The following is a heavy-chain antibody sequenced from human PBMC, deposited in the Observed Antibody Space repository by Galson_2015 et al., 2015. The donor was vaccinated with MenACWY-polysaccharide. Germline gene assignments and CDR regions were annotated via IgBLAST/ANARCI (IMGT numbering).Heavy chain of an antibody. CDR1: GFPFSSYS. CDR2: ISSSSYI. D-gene: IGHD6-13*01. V-gene: IGHV3-21*01. Sequence: LRLSCAASGFPFSSYSMNWVRQAPGKGLEWVSSISSSSYIYYADSVKGRFTISRDNAKNSLYLQMNSLRAEDTAVYYCARDRARIAAAGYYYGMDVWGQGTTVTVSS. J-gene: IGHJ6*02. CDR3: ARDRARIAAAGYYYGMDV.